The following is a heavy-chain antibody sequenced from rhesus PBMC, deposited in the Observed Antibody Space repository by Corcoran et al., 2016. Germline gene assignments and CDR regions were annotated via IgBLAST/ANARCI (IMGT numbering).Heavy chain of an antibody. Sequence: QVQLQESGPGLVKPSETLPLTCAVSGASISSNYWSWIRQAPGKGLEWIGRIYGSGRSTDYHPSRKSRVTISIDTSKNQFSLKLSSVTAADTAVYYCAREGVVSATDFFDYWGQGVLVTVSS. CDR2: IYGSGRST. D-gene: IGHD2-39*01. V-gene: IGHV4S2*01. CDR3: AREGVVSATDFFDY. CDR1: GASISSNY. J-gene: IGHJ4*01.